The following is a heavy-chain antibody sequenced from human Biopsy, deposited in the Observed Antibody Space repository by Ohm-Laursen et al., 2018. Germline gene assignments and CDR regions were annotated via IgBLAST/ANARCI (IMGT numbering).Heavy chain of an antibody. Sequence: SLRLSCSASGFTFNAYWMYWVRQVPGKGLVWVSHIKSVGSWTNYADSVKGRFTISRDNAENTLYLQMNSLRAEDTAVYYCVSFLKDLNMAVWGQGTTVTVSS. D-gene: IGHD2-15*01. CDR1: GFTFNAYW. J-gene: IGHJ6*02. V-gene: IGHV3-74*01. CDR2: IKSVGSWT. CDR3: VSFLKDLNMAV.